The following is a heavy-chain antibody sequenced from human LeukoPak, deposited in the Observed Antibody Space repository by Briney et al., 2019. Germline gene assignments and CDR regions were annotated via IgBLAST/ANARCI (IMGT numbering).Heavy chain of an antibody. D-gene: IGHD6-19*01. CDR2: ISSSSSYI. Sequence: PGGSLRLSCAASGFTFSIYSMNWVRQAPGKGLEWVSGISSSSSYIFYADSVKGRFTISRDNAKNSLYLQMNSLRAEDTAVYYCVSLSVAGSDVDFWGQGTLVTVSS. CDR1: GFTFSIYS. J-gene: IGHJ4*02. V-gene: IGHV3-21*01. CDR3: VSLSVAGSDVDF.